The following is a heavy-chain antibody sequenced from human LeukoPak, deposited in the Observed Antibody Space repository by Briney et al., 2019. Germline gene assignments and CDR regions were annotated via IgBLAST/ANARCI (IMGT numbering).Heavy chain of an antibody. CDR2: MNPNSGNT. Sequence: ASVKVSCKASGYTFTSYDINWVRQATGQGLEWMGWMNPNSGNTGYAQKFQGRVTMTRNTSISTAYMELSSLRSEDTAVYYCARVNIVVVPAAISESYYYYGMDVWGQGTTVTVS. J-gene: IGHJ6*02. CDR3: ARVNIVVVPAAISESYYYYGMDV. CDR1: GYTFTSYD. V-gene: IGHV1-8*01. D-gene: IGHD2-2*02.